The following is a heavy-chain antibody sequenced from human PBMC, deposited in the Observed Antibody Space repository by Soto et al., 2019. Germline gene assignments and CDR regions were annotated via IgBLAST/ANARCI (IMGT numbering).Heavy chain of an antibody. D-gene: IGHD3-3*01. CDR3: ARRELEWLFLFDY. CDR1: GGSISSSSYY. Sequence: QLQLQESGPGLVKPSETLSLTCTVSGGSISSSSYYWGWIRQPPGKGLEWIGSIYYSGSTYYNPSLKGRVTMSVDTSKTQFSLKLSSVTAEDTAVYYCARRELEWLFLFDYWGQGTLVTVSS. J-gene: IGHJ4*02. CDR2: IYYSGST. V-gene: IGHV4-39*01.